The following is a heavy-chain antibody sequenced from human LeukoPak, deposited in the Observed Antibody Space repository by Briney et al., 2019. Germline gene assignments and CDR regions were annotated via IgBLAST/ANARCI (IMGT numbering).Heavy chain of an antibody. Sequence: GVLRLSCAASGFTFSSYAMSWVRQAPGKGLEWVSAISGSGGSTYYADSVKGRFTISRDNSKNTLYLQMNSLRAEDTAVYYCAERIAVAGSLPFGYWGQGTLVTVSS. V-gene: IGHV3-23*01. J-gene: IGHJ4*02. CDR1: GFTFSSYA. CDR3: AERIAVAGSLPFGY. CDR2: ISGSGGST. D-gene: IGHD6-19*01.